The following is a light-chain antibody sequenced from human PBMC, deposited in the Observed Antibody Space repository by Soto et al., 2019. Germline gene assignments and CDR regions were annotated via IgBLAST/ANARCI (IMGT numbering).Light chain of an antibody. CDR1: SSDVGNYDY. Sequence: QSALTQPASVSGSPGQSITISCTGTSSDVGNYDYVSWYQQHPGKAPKLVIYDVNKRPSGVSNRFSGSKSGNTASLIISGLQAEDEADYYCNSYTIMRTVIFGGGTKLTVL. CDR3: NSYTIMRTVI. CDR2: DVN. V-gene: IGLV2-14*03. J-gene: IGLJ2*01.